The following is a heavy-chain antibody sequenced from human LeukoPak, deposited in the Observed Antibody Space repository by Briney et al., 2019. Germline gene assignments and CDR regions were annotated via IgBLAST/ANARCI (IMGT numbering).Heavy chain of an antibody. J-gene: IGHJ4*02. D-gene: IGHD3-22*01. CDR2: IYYSGYT. CDR1: GGSINSYY. CDR3: ARAPYDSGGYYDYYFDY. Sequence: SETLSLTCTVSGGSINSYYWSWIRQPPGKGLEWIGYIYYSGYTNYNPSLKSRVTISVDTSKNQFSLKLSSVTAADTAVYYCARAPYDSGGYYDYYFDYWGQGTLVTVSS. V-gene: IGHV4-59*08.